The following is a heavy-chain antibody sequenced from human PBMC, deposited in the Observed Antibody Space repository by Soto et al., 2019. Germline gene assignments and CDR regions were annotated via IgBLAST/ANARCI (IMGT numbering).Heavy chain of an antibody. Sequence: SVKISCKASGGTFSSYAISWVRQAPGQGLEWMGGIIPIFGTANYAQKFQGRVTITADKSTGTAYMELSSLRSEDTAVYYCATGYYEGWFDPWGQGTLVTVSS. CDR3: ATGYYEGWFDP. CDR2: IIPIFGTA. CDR1: GGTFSSYA. D-gene: IGHD3-9*01. V-gene: IGHV1-69*06. J-gene: IGHJ5*02.